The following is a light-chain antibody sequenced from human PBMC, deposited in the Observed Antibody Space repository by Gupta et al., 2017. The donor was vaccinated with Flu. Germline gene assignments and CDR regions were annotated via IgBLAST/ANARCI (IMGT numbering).Light chain of an antibody. CDR2: AAS. V-gene: IGKV1-39*01. Sequence: GDSITITCLTSQKITNYLNWFAQKPGKAPNLLIYAASTLQTGAPSRFSGTGSGTQFNFTISSLHPEDYGTYYCQQTYSTPRAFGQGTKVEVK. CDR1: QKITNY. CDR3: QQTYSTPRA. J-gene: IGKJ1*01.